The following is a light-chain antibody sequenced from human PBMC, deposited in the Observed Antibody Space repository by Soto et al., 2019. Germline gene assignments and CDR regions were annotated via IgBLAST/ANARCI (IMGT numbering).Light chain of an antibody. CDR3: QQYGSSPYT. J-gene: IGKJ2*01. CDR1: QSVSSDY. V-gene: IGKV3-20*01. CDR2: GAS. Sequence: EIVLTQSPGTLSLSPGERATLSCRASQSVSSDYLARYHHKPGQAPRLLIYGASSRAPGIPDRFSGSGSGTDFTLTVYRLEPEDFAVYYCQQYGSSPYTFGQGTRLEIK.